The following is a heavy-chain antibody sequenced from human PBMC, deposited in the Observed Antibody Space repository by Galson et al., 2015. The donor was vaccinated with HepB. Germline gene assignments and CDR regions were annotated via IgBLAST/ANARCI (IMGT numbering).Heavy chain of an antibody. J-gene: IGHJ4*02. D-gene: IGHD3-16*02. Sequence: SLRLSCAASEFSFSNYWMTWVRQAPGKGPEWVANINQGASEKYYVDSVKGRFTISRDNAENPLYLQMNSLRAEDTAVYYCTTEGRYRSSAGIFEYWGQGALVTVSS. CDR3: TTEGRYRSSAGIFEY. V-gene: IGHV3-7*03. CDR2: INQGASEK. CDR1: EFSFSNYW.